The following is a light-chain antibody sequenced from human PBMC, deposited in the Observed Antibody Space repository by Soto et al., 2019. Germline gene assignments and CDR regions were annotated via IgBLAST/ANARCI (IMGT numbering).Light chain of an antibody. Sequence: QSVLTQPASVSGSPGQSITISCTGTSSDVGSDTLVSWFQQYPGKAPKLLIYEDTKLPSGVSNRFLGSKSGNTASLTISGLQAEDEADYYCCSYATTSTSVLFGGGTKVTVL. CDR3: CSYATTSTSVL. CDR1: SSDVGSDTL. J-gene: IGLJ2*01. CDR2: EDT. V-gene: IGLV2-23*01.